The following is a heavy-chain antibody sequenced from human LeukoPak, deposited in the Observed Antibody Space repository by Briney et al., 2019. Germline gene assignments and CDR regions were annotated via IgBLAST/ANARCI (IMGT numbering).Heavy chain of an antibody. CDR1: GFTFGNYW. Sequence: GGSLRLSCAASGFTFGNYWMSWVRQAPGKGLEWVANIKQDGVDKYYVDSVKGRFTISRDNAKNSLYLQMNRLRVEDTAVYYCARSSGGPDYWGQGTLVTVSS. D-gene: IGHD3-16*01. V-gene: IGHV3-7*02. J-gene: IGHJ4*02. CDR2: IKQDGVDK. CDR3: ARSSGGPDY.